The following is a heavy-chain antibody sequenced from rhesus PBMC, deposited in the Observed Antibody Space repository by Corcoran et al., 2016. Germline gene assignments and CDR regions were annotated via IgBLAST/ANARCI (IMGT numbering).Heavy chain of an antibody. J-gene: IGHJ5-1*01. CDR3: ARFQEYSSGWYRHGFDV. CDR1: GYSIRGYY. V-gene: IGHV4-122*02. D-gene: IGHD6-31*01. CDR2: IFYCRRT. Sequence: QVQLQESGPGLVKPSETLSLTCAVSGYSIRGYYWRWIRQAPGKRLEWIGYIFYCRRTSYNPSLKSRGTSSRATSKDQFYLKLSCGTAADTAVYYCARFQEYSSGWYRHGFDVWGPGVMVTVSS.